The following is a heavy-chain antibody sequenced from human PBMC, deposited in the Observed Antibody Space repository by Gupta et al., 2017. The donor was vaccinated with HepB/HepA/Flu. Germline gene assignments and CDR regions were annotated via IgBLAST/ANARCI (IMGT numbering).Heavy chain of an antibody. CDR2: IIPILGIA. D-gene: IGHD3-3*01. CDR3: ASGVKEWLFYFDY. V-gene: IGHV1-69*04. J-gene: IGHJ4*02. CDR1: GGTFSSYA. Sequence: QVQLVQSGAEVKKPGSSVKVSCKASGGTFSSYAISWVRQAPGQGLEWMGRIIPILGIANYAQKFQGRVTITADKSTSTAYMELSSLRSEDTAVYYCASGVKEWLFYFDYWGQGTLVTVSS.